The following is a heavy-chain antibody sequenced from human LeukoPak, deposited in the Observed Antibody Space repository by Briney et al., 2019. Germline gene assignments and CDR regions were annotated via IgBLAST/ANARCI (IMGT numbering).Heavy chain of an antibody. CDR2: IKQDVNER. D-gene: IGHD3-10*01. V-gene: IGHV3-7*01. Sequence: GGSLRLSCAASGFAFNGYSMSWVRQAPGKGLECVAYIKQDVNERYYVDSVKGRFTISRDNTKSSLYLQMNSLRVEDTALYYCARSGSGYDYWGQGALVTVSS. J-gene: IGHJ4*02. CDR1: GFAFNGYS. CDR3: ARSGSGYDY.